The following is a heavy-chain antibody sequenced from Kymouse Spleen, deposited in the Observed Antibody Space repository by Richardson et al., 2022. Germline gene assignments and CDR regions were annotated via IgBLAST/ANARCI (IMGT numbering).Heavy chain of an antibody. V-gene: IGHV3-53*01. Sequence: EVQLVESGGGLIQPGGSLRLSCAASGFTVSSNYMSWVRQAPGKGLEWVSVIYSGGSTYYADSVKGRFTISRDNSKNTLYLQMNSLRAEDTAVYYCARAGGLAYYYYGMDVWGQGTTVTVSS. J-gene: IGHJ6*02. D-gene: IGHD6-19*01. CDR3: ARAGGLAYYYYGMDV. CDR1: GFTVSSNY. CDR2: IYSGGST.